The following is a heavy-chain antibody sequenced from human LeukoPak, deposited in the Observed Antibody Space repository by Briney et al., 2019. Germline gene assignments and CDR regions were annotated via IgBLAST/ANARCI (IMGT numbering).Heavy chain of an antibody. D-gene: IGHD6-13*01. CDR2: ISSSGSTI. J-gene: IGHJ5*02. Sequence: PGGSLRLSCAATGFTFSDYYMSWIRQAPGKGLEWVSYISSSGSTIYYADSVKGRFTISREKAKKSLYLQMNRLRDEETAGYDCARVSSRWFDPWGQGTLVTVSS. CDR3: ARVSSRWFDP. V-gene: IGHV3-11*01. CDR1: GFTFSDYY.